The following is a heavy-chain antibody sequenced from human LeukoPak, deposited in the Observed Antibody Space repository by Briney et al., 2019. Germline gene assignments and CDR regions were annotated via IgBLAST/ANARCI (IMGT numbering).Heavy chain of an antibody. CDR1: GFTFSSYG. Sequence: SGGSLRLSCAASGFTFSSYGMHWVRQAPGKGLEWAAVISYDGSNKYYADSVKGRFTISRDNAKNSLYLQMNSLRAEDTAVYYCAREETAVAGVNDYFDYWGQGTLVTVSS. V-gene: IGHV3-30*03. D-gene: IGHD6-19*01. J-gene: IGHJ4*02. CDR2: ISYDGSNK. CDR3: AREETAVAGVNDYFDY.